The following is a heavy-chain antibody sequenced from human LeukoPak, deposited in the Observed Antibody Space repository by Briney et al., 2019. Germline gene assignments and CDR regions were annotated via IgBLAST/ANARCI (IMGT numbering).Heavy chain of an antibody. J-gene: IGHJ4*02. CDR2: INSDGSST. Sequence: GGSLRLSCAASGFSFSVYWMHWVRQAPGKGLVWVSRINSDGSSTSYADSVKGRFTISRDNAKNTLYLQMNSLRAEDTAVYYCARVRWFGYSYGPDYWGQGTLVTVSP. CDR3: ARVRWFGYSYGPDY. V-gene: IGHV3-74*01. CDR1: GFSFSVYW. D-gene: IGHD5-18*01.